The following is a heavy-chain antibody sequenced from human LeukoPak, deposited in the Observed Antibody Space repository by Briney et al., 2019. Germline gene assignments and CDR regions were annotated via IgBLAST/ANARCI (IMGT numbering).Heavy chain of an antibody. V-gene: IGHV3-33*01. Sequence: GGSLRLSCAASGFTFSSYGMHWVRQAPGKGLGWVALIWYDGHNKYYADSVKGRFTISRDNSKSTLYLQMNSLRAEDTAIYYCASLRSGPRYGTDVWGQGTTVTVSS. CDR3: ASLRSGPRYGTDV. CDR2: IWYDGHNK. J-gene: IGHJ6*02. CDR1: GFTFSSYG. D-gene: IGHD3-3*01.